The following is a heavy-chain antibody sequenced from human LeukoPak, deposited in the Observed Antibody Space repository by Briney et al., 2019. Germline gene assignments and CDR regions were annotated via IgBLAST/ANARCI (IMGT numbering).Heavy chain of an antibody. CDR3: ARAAAAAGGLYFDY. CDR1: GDSISSGSYY. D-gene: IGHD6-13*01. V-gene: IGHV4-61*02. Sequence: SQTLSLTCKVSGDSISSGSYYWSWIRQPAGKGLEWVGRIYTNGDTRYNPSLKSRVTLSVDTSKNQLSLKLMSMTAADTAVYYCARAAAAAGGLYFDYWGQGALVTVSS. CDR2: IYTNGDT. J-gene: IGHJ4*02.